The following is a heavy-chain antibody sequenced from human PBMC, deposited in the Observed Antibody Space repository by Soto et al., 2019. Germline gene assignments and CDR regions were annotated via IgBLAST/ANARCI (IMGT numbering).Heavy chain of an antibody. V-gene: IGHV3-30*18. CDR2: ISYDGSNK. J-gene: IGHJ6*02. CDR3: AKVVIAAAGTYHYYYYGMDV. D-gene: IGHD6-13*01. CDR1: GFTFSSYG. Sequence: GGSLRLSCAASGFTFSSYGMHWVRQAPGKGLEWVAVISYDGSNKYYADSVKGRFTISRDNSKNTLYLQMNSLRAEDTAVYYCAKVVIAAAGTYHYYYYGMDVWGQGTTVTVSS.